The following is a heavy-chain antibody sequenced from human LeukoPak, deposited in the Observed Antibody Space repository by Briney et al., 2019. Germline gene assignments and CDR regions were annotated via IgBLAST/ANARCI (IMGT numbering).Heavy chain of an antibody. J-gene: IGHJ4*01. Sequence: GGSLRLSCAASGFSFSNYDMHWVRQAPGKGLEWVAVIWYDGSNKYYADSAKGRFTISRDNSKNTLYLQMNSLRVEDTAVYYCARGHPKVTTKQKFGYWGQGNLV. CDR2: IWYDGSNK. CDR3: ARGHPKVTTKQKFGY. V-gene: IGHV3-33*01. CDR1: GFSFSNYD. D-gene: IGHD4-17*01.